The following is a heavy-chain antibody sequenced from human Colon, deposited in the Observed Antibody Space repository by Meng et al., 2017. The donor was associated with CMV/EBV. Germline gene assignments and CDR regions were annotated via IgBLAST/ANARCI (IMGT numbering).Heavy chain of an antibody. J-gene: IGHJ4*02. D-gene: IGHD3-3*01. Sequence: GGSLSLSCAGSGFTFSSRWLHWVRQVPGKGLEWVSTISSDGARIHYADFVKGRFIISRDDAKNTLYLQMNSLSAEDTAVYYCEDFETGWGRGTLVTVSS. CDR2: ISSDGARI. CDR1: GFTFSSRW. V-gene: IGHV3-74*01. CDR3: EDFETG.